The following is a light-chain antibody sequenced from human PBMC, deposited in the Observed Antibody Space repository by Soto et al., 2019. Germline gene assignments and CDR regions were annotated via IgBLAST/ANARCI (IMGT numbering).Light chain of an antibody. CDR1: SGDIGGYDY. CDR3: SSYAGSNNPDV. J-gene: IGLJ1*01. Sequence: QSVLTQPPSASGSPGQSVTISCTGTSGDIGGYDYVSWYQQHPGKAPKLMIYEVTKRPLGVPDRFSGSKSGNTASLTVSGLQADDEADYYCSSYAGSNNPDVFGTGTKVTVL. CDR2: EVT. V-gene: IGLV2-8*01.